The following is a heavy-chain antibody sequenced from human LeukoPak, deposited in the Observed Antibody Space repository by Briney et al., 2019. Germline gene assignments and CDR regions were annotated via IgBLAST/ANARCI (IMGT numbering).Heavy chain of an antibody. CDR1: GYTFTSYY. Sequence: ASVKVSCKASGYTFTSYYMHWVRQAPGQGLEWMGIINPSGGSTGYAQKFQGRVTMTRDMSTSTVYMELSSLRSEDTAVYYCATTYCGGDCYSYAFDIWGQGTMVTVSS. V-gene: IGHV1-46*01. CDR2: INPSGGST. J-gene: IGHJ3*02. D-gene: IGHD2-21*02. CDR3: ATTYCGGDCYSYAFDI.